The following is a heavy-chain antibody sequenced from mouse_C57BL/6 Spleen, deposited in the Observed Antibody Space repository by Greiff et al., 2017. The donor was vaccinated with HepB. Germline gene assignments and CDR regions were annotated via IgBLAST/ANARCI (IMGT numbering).Heavy chain of an antibody. CDR2: INPYNGGT. CDR3: AREDGSSLYYFDY. J-gene: IGHJ2*01. D-gene: IGHD1-1*01. V-gene: IGHV1-19*01. Sequence: VHVKQSGPVLVKPGASVKMSCKASGYTFTDYYMNWVKQSHGKSLEWIGVINPYNGGTSYNQKFKGKATLTVDKSSSTAYMELNSLTSEDSAVYYCAREDGSSLYYFDYWGQGTTLTVSS. CDR1: GYTFTDYY.